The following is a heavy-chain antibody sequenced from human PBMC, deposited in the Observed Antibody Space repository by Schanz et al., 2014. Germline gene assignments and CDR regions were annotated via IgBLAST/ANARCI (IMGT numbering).Heavy chain of an antibody. CDR1: GYSFTPFP. CDR3: ARGVRRGDGKNGYYNWFDP. CDR2: INAGTGNT. V-gene: IGHV1-3*01. D-gene: IGHD3-22*01. J-gene: IGHJ5*02. Sequence: QVQLVQSWAEVKGPGASVKVSCKASGYSFTPFPIHWVRQAPGQRLEWMGWINAGTGNTEYSQKFQGRVTITRDTLASTAYMELSSLRSEDTAVYYCARGVRRGDGKNGYYNWFDPWGQGTLVTVSS.